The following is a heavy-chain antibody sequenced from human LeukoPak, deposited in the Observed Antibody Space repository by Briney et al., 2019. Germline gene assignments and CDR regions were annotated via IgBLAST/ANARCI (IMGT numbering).Heavy chain of an antibody. CDR1: GLNFDDSA. CDR2: ISADGGST. Sequence: GGSLRLSRVASGLNFDDSAMHWVRHAPGKGLEWVSLISADGGSTFSADSVKGRFTISRDNSKNSLYLQMNSLRSEDTAMYYCAKESGKFDYWGQGTLVAVSS. V-gene: IGHV3-43*02. J-gene: IGHJ4*02. CDR3: AKESGKFDY.